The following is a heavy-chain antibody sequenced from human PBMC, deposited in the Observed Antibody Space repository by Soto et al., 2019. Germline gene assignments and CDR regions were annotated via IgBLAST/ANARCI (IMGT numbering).Heavy chain of an antibody. V-gene: IGHV3-53*01. D-gene: IGHD2-2*01. J-gene: IGHJ6*02. Sequence: GSLRRSSAPYRFTVSSKYMSWVRQAPGTALEWVSSMCTDGTTYYADSVKGRFTISRDNSKSTLFLQMNSLRAEDTAVYYCAKESSCSSSRCYSRSGMDVWGQGTMVTVYS. CDR3: AKESSCSSSRCYSRSGMDV. CDR2: MCTDGTT. CDR1: RFTVSSKY.